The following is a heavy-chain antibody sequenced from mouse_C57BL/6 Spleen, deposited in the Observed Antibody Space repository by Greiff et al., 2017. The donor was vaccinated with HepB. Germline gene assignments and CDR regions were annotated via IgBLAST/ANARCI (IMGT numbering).Heavy chain of an antibody. V-gene: IGHV5-4*01. CDR3: AREDGNYLSGFAY. Sequence: DVKLVESGGGLVKPGGSLKLSCAASGFTFSSYAMSWVRQTPEKRLEWVATISDGGSYTYYPDNVKGRFTISRDNAKNNLYLQMSHLKSEETAMYYCAREDGNYLSGFAYWGQGTLVTVSA. CDR1: GFTFSSYA. D-gene: IGHD2-1*01. J-gene: IGHJ3*01. CDR2: ISDGGSYT.